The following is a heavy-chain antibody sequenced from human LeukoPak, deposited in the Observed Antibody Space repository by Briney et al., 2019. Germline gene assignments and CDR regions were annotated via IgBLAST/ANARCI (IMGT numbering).Heavy chain of an antibody. V-gene: IGHV4-34*01. CDR1: GDSFSGHY. CDR3: VRRSRVAMPNALDLISDF. Sequence: SETLSLTCAVYGDSFSGHYWSWIRQAPGKGLEWIVGITDGERTSYSPSLKSGATISVVPSQRQFSLELDSVTAADTAIYYCVRRSRVAMPNALDLISDFWGQGTLVTVSS. CDR2: ITDGERT. D-gene: IGHD6-13*01. J-gene: IGHJ4*02.